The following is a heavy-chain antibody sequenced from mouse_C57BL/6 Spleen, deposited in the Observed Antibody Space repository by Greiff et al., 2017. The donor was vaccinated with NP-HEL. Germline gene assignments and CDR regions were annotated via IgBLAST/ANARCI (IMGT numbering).Heavy chain of an antibody. V-gene: IGHV1-26*01. J-gene: IGHJ1*03. CDR1: GYTFTDYY. D-gene: IGHD2-4*01. CDR3: AGGLRRYFDV. Sequence: EVQLQQSGPELVKPGASVKISCKASGYTFTDYYMNWVKQSHGKSLEWIGDINPNNGGTSYNQKFKGKATLTVDKSSSTAYMELRSLTSEDSAVYYCAGGLRRYFDVWGTGTTVTVSS. CDR2: INPNNGGT.